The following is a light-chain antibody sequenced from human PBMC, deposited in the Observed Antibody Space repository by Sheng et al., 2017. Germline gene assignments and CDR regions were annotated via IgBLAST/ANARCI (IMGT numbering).Light chain of an antibody. V-gene: IGKV3-20*01. Sequence: EVVLTQSPGTLSLSPGERATLSCRASQSVSSYYLAWYQQKPGQAPRLLIYGASSRATGIPDRFSGSGSGTDFTLTISRLEPEDFAVYYCQQYGRSLITFGQGTRLEIK. CDR3: QQYGRSLIT. CDR1: QSVSSYY. J-gene: IGKJ5*01. CDR2: GAS.